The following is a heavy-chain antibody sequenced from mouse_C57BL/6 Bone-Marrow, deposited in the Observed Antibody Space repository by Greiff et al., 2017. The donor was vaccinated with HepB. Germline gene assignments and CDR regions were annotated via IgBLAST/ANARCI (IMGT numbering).Heavy chain of an antibody. CDR1: GYTFTDHT. J-gene: IGHJ2*01. CDR2: IFPRDGST. Sequence: QVQLQQSVAELVKPGASVKIYCKVSGYTFTDHTIHWMKQRPEQGLEWIGYIFPRDGSTKYNEKFKGTATLTAYKSSSTAYMQLNSLTSEDPAVYFCARWNDYDDSPFDYWGQGTTLTVSS. D-gene: IGHD2-4*01. CDR3: ARWNDYDDSPFDY. V-gene: IGHV1-78*01.